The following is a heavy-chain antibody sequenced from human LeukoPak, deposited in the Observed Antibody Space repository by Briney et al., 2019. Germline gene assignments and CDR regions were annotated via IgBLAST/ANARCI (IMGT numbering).Heavy chain of an antibody. CDR2: IYPGGGST. D-gene: IGHD1-26*01. Sequence: ASVKVSCKASGYTFTGYYMHWVRQAPGQGLEWMGIIYPGGGSTRYAQNFQDRVTMTRDTSTSTVYMELSSLRSDDTAFYYCARAGSGEVFDYWGREPWSPSPQ. CDR3: ARAGSGEVFDY. CDR1: GYTFTGYY. J-gene: IGHJ4*02. V-gene: IGHV1-46*01.